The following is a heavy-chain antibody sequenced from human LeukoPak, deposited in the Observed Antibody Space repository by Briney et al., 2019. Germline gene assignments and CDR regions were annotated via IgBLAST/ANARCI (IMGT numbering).Heavy chain of an antibody. J-gene: IGHJ4*02. Sequence: GGSLRLSCAASGFTFSSYSMNWVRQAPGKGLEWVSYISSSSSTIYYADSVKGRFTISRDNAKNSLYLQMNSLRAEDTAVYYCARVPSYYGSGKIDYWGQGTLVTVSS. D-gene: IGHD3-10*01. CDR2: ISSSSSTI. CDR3: ARVPSYYGSGKIDY. CDR1: GFTFSSYS. V-gene: IGHV3-48*04.